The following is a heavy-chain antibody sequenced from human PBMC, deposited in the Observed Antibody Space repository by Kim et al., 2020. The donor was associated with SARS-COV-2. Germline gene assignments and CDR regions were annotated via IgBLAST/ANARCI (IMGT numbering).Heavy chain of an antibody. CDR2: IYYSGST. CDR1: GGSISSYY. CDR3: ARAVMVRGVMRFDY. V-gene: IGHV4-59*01. Sequence: SETLSLTCTVSGGSISSYYWSWIRQPPGKGLEWIGYIYYSGSTNYNPSLKSRVTISVDTSKNQFSLKLSSVTAADTAVYYCARAVMVRGVMRFDYWGQGTLVTVSS. D-gene: IGHD3-10*01. J-gene: IGHJ4*02.